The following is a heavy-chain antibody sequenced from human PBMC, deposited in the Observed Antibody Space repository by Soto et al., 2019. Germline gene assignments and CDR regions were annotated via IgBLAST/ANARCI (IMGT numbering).Heavy chain of an antibody. Sequence: QVQLVESGGGVVQPGRSLRLSCAASGFTFSSYAMHWVRQAPGKGLEWVAVISYDGSNKYYADTVKGRFTISRDNSKNTLYREMNSLRAEDTAVYYCSRDPQYYGSGVDYWGQGTLVTVSS. CDR1: GFTFSSYA. CDR2: ISYDGSNK. CDR3: SRDPQYYGSGVDY. D-gene: IGHD3-10*01. V-gene: IGHV3-30-3*01. J-gene: IGHJ4*02.